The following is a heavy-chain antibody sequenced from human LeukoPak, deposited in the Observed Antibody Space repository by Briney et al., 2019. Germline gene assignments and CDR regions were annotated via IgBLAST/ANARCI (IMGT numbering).Heavy chain of an antibody. CDR2: TYYSGTT. J-gene: IGHJ4*02. Sequence: PSETLSLTCTVSGGSIISYYWSRILQPPGMGQEWIGYTYYSGTTNYNPSLKSRVTISVDTSKNQFSLKLTSVTAADTAVYYCARQNPAAAGQGLDYWGQGTLVTVSS. V-gene: IGHV4-59*08. CDR3: ARQNPAAAGQGLDY. D-gene: IGHD6-13*01. CDR1: GGSIISYY.